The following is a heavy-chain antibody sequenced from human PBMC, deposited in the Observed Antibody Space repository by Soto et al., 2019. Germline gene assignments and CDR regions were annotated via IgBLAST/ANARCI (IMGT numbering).Heavy chain of an antibody. V-gene: IGHV1-3*01. CDR2: INAGNGNT. J-gene: IGHJ4*02. CDR1: EYAFSSYA. Sequence: AVSLNRSCKTSEYAFSSYAGHCGRQTNEQRLEWRGCINAGNGNTKYSQKFQGRVTTTRDTSASPAYMELSSLRSEDTAVYYCASGLSMVMVYAIGDFDYWGQGTLVTVPQ. CDR3: ASGLSMVMVYAIGDFDY. D-gene: IGHD2-8*01.